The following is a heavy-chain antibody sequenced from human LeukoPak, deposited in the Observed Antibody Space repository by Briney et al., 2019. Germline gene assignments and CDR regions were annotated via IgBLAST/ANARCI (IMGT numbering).Heavy chain of an antibody. Sequence: PSETLSLTCSVSGGSISTYQWSWIRQPPGKGLEWIGNIYKSGSTNYNPSLKSRVTISVDMSKKEFSLKLTSVTGADTAVYYCARHQRNYYGSGSRYYFDYWGQGTLVTVSS. D-gene: IGHD3-10*01. V-gene: IGHV4-59*01. CDR2: IYKSGST. CDR3: ARHQRNYYGSGSRYYFDY. J-gene: IGHJ4*02. CDR1: GGSISTYQ.